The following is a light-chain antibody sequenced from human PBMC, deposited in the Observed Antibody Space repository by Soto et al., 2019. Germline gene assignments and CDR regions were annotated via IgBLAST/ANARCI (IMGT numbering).Light chain of an antibody. CDR2: GAS. CDR1: QSVSSSY. Sequence: PGEGATLSCSASQSVSSSYIAXYQXRXGXXXSXXXYGASTRATGIPDRFSGSGYETHVTLTISRLEPGDLAVYYCQHFGGTTFTFGQGKRLEIK. CDR3: QHFGGTTFT. J-gene: IGKJ5*01. V-gene: IGKV3-20*01.